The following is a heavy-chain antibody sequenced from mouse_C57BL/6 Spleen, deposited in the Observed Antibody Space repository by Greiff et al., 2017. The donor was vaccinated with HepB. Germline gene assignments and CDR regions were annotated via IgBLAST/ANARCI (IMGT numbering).Heavy chain of an antibody. CDR2: IRLKSDNYAT. D-gene: IGHD2-2*01. CDR3: TMVTAFAY. J-gene: IGHJ3*01. CDR1: GFTFSNYW. V-gene: IGHV6-3*01. Sequence: DVKLVESGGGLVQPGGSMKLSCVASGFTFSNYWMNWVRQSPEKGLEWVAQIRLKSDNYATHYAESVKGRFTISRDDSKSSVYLQMNNLRAEDTGIYYCTMVTAFAYWGQGTLVTVSA.